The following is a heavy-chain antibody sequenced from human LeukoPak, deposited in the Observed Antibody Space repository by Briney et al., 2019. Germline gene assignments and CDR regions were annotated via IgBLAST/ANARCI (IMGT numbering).Heavy chain of an antibody. Sequence: PSETLSLTCTVSGGSISSGTYYWNWIRQPAGKGLEWIGRIYTSGSTNYNPSLKSRVTISVDTSKNQFSLKLSSVTAADTAVYYCARDPTYRDAFDIWGQGTMVTVSS. D-gene: IGHD2-2*01. J-gene: IGHJ3*02. V-gene: IGHV4-61*02. CDR3: ARDPTYRDAFDI. CDR1: GGSISSGTYY. CDR2: IYTSGST.